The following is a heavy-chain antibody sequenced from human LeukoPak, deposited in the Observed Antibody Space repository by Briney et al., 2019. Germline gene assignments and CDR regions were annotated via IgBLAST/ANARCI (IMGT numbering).Heavy chain of an antibody. V-gene: IGHV1-18*01. Sequence: GASVKVSCKASGYTFTSYGISWVRQAPGQGLEWMGWISAYNGNTNYAQKLQGRVTMTTDTSTSTAYMELRSLRSDDTAVYYCARDLLTRRLAMVRGVANLPGFWGQGTLVTVSP. CDR3: ARDLLTRRLAMVRGVANLPGF. CDR2: ISAYNGNT. CDR1: GYTFTSYG. D-gene: IGHD3-10*01. J-gene: IGHJ4*02.